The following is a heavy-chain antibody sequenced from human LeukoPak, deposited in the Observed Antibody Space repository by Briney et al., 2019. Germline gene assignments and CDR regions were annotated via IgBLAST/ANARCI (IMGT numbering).Heavy chain of an antibody. V-gene: IGHV3-21*01. CDR3: ARGYDFWSGDLNWFDP. Sequence: GSLRLSCAASGFTFSSYGMHWVRQAPGKGLEWVSSISSSSSYIYYADSVKGRFTISRDNAKNSLYLQMNSLRAEDTAVYYCARGYDFWSGDLNWFDPWGQGTLVTVSS. CDR1: GFTFSSYG. J-gene: IGHJ5*02. D-gene: IGHD3-3*01. CDR2: ISSSSSYI.